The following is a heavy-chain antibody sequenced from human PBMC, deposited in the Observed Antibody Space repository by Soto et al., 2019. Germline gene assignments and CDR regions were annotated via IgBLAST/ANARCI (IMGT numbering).Heavy chain of an antibody. CDR1: GGSISSSSYY. V-gene: IGHV4-39*01. J-gene: IGHJ5*02. D-gene: IGHD2-8*01. CDR2: VYYSGST. Sequence: SETLSLTCTVSGGSISSSSYYWGWIRQPPGKGLEWIGSVYYSGSTYYNPSLKSRVTISVDTSKNQFSLKLSSVTAADTAVYYCARHGGGCTNGVCYGFVWFDPWGQGTLVTVSS. CDR3: ARHGGGCTNGVCYGFVWFDP.